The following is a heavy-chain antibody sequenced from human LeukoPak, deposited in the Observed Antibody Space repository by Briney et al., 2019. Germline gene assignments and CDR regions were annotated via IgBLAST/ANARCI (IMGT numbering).Heavy chain of an antibody. Sequence: SETLSLTCTVSGGSITSYYWSWIRQPPGRGLEWIGYIYYSGSTNYNPSLKSRVTISVDTSKNQLSLKPSSVTAADTAVYFCARLHRGDDAFDIWGQGTMVTVSS. V-gene: IGHV4-59*08. D-gene: IGHD3-10*01. CDR3: ARLHRGDDAFDI. CDR1: GGSITSYY. J-gene: IGHJ3*02. CDR2: IYYSGST.